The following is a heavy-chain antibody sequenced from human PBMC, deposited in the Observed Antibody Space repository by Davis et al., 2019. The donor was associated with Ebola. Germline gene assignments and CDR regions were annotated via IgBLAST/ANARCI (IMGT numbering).Heavy chain of an antibody. Sequence: SCAASGFTFSSYGMHWVRQAPGKGLEWMAVISYDGSNKYYADSVKGRFTISRDNSKNTLYLQMNSLRAEDTAVYYCAKMYFSMVRGVMDYYYGMDVWGKGTTVTVSS. CDR2: ISYDGSNK. CDR1: GFTFSSYG. J-gene: IGHJ6*04. V-gene: IGHV3-30*18. CDR3: AKMYFSMVRGVMDYYYGMDV. D-gene: IGHD3-10*01.